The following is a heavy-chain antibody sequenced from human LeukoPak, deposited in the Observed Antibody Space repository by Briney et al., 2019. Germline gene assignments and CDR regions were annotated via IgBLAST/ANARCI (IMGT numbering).Heavy chain of an antibody. CDR1: GGSFSGYY. CDR3: ARGKGTYYYDSSGSKGRLFDY. V-gene: IGHV4-34*01. J-gene: IGHJ4*02. CDR2: INHSGST. Sequence: SETLSLTCAVYGGSFSGYYWSWIRQPPGKGLEWIGEINHSGSTNHNPSLKSRVTISVDTSKNQFSLKLSSVTAADTAVYYCARGKGTYYYDSSGSKGRLFDYWGQGTLVTVSS. D-gene: IGHD3-22*01.